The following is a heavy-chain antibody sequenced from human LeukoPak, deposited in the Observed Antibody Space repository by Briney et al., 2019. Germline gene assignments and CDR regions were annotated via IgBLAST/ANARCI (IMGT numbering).Heavy chain of an antibody. V-gene: IGHV4-4*02. CDR1: GGSITTTNY. CDR2: VSLAGRT. CDR3: SRESGPFCPFGH. J-gene: IGHJ4*02. Sequence: SETLSLTCGVSGGSITTTNYWSWVRHPPGGGLEWIGEVSLAGRTRYNPSLKNRVNISIDESKNHLYLNLAPVTAADTAVYYCSRESGPFCPFGHWGQGTLVAVTS. D-gene: IGHD1-26*01.